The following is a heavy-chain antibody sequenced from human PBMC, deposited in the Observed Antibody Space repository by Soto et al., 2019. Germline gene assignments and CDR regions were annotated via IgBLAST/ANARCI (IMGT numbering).Heavy chain of an antibody. V-gene: IGHV3-23*01. CDR1: GFTFSNYA. Sequence: GGSLRLSRAASGFTFSNYAMTWVRQAPGKGLEWVSAVSGSGGSTFYADSVKGRFAISRDNSKKTLYLQMNSLRAEDTAVYYCAKFSATSVYDISSAPDYWGQGTLVTVSS. CDR3: AKFSATSVYDISSAPDY. CDR2: VSGSGGST. D-gene: IGHD6-6*01. J-gene: IGHJ4*02.